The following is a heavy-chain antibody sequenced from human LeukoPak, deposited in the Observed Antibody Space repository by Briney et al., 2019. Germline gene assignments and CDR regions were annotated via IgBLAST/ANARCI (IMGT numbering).Heavy chain of an antibody. CDR1: GFTFSTYW. V-gene: IGHV3-7*01. Sequence: GGSLRLSCAASGFTFSTYWMSWVRQAPGKGLEWVANMNQDGREKNYVDSVKGRFTISRDNAKNSLYLQMNGLRVEDTAVYYCARNAFHIWGQGTMVTVSS. CDR2: MNQDGREK. CDR3: ARNAFHI. J-gene: IGHJ3*02.